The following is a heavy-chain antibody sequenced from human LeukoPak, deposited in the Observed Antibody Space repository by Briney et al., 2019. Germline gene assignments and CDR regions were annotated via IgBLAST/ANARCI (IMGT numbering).Heavy chain of an antibody. D-gene: IGHD2-15*01. CDR2: IKSKTDGETT. CDR3: ARERYCSSGSCPCALDI. J-gene: IGHJ3*02. Sequence: GGSLRLSCVSSGLSLNYDWMSWVRQAPGKGLEWVGRIKSKTDGETTGYAAPVKGRFTISRDDSKNTLYLQMNSLETEDTAVYHCARERYCSSGSCPCALDIWGQGTEVTVSS. CDR1: GLSLNYDW. V-gene: IGHV3-15*05.